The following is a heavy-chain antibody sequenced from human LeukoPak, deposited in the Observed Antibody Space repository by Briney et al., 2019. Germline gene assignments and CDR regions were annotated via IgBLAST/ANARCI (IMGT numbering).Heavy chain of an antibody. CDR1: GGSISTYNW. CDR3: AKTHSHFPPYFDY. V-gene: IGHV4-4*02. CDR2: IFYSGSI. Sequence: MASETLSLTCAVSGGSISTYNWWSWVRQPPGKGLEWIGEIFYSGSINYNPSLKSRVTLSLDKSKNQFSLQLSSVTAADTAMYYCAKTHSHFPPYFDYWGQGTLVIVPS. D-gene: IGHD4-11*01. J-gene: IGHJ4*02.